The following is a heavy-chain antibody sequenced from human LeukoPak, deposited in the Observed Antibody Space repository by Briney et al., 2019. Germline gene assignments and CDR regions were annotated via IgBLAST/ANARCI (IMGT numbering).Heavy chain of an antibody. CDR3: AREGSGRYFDY. D-gene: IGHD3-10*01. CDR2: IYSGGST. CDR1: GFTVSSNY. V-gene: IGHV3-53*01. Sequence: GGSLRLSCAASGFTVSSNYMSWVRQAPGRGLEWVSVIYSGGSTYYSDSVKGRFTISRDNSENTLYLQMNSLRVEDTAVYYCAREGSGRYFDYWGQGTLVTVSS. J-gene: IGHJ4*02.